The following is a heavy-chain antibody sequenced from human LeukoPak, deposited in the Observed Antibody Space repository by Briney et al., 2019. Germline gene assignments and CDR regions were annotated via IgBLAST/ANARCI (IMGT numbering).Heavy chain of an antibody. CDR3: AREQRSISAFDV. CDR1: GGSISSSSYY. V-gene: IGHV4-39*02. CDR2: IYYSGST. D-gene: IGHD2/OR15-2a*01. Sequence: PSETLSLTCTVSGGSISSSSYYWGWIRQPPGKGLEWIGSIYYSGSTYYNPSLKSRVTISVDTSKNQFSLQLNSVTPEDTAVYYCAREQRSISAFDVWGQGTMVAVSS. J-gene: IGHJ3*01.